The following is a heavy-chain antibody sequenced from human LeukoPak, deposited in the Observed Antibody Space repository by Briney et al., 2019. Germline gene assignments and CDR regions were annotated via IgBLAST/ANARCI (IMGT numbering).Heavy chain of an antibody. CDR1: GGSISSYY. J-gene: IGHJ4*02. CDR2: IHTSGST. CDR3: ARGLPKYYYDRSRGSERLDY. V-gene: IGHV4-4*07. D-gene: IGHD3-22*01. Sequence: SETLSLTCAVFGGSISSYYWSWIRQPAGKGLEWIGRIHTSGSTNSNPSLKSRVTMSVDTSKNQFSLKLSSVTAADTAVYYCARGLPKYYYDRSRGSERLDYWGQGTLVTVSS.